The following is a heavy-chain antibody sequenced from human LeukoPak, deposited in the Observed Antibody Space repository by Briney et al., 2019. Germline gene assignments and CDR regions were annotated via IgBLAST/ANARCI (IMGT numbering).Heavy chain of an antibody. Sequence: PGGSLRLSCAASGFTASSKYMSWVRQGPGKGLEWVSIIYSGGNTLYADSVKGRFTTSRDNSKNTLYLQMNNLRPEDTAVYYCARGIDYAEGYWGQGTLVTVSS. V-gene: IGHV3-66*02. CDR2: IYSGGNT. D-gene: IGHD4-17*01. CDR3: ARGIDYAEGY. J-gene: IGHJ4*02. CDR1: GFTASSKY.